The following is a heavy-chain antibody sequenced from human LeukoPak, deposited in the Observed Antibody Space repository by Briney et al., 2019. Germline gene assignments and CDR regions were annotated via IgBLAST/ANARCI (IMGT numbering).Heavy chain of an antibody. CDR3: AREDSSGYDGWFDP. CDR2: IIPIFGTA. J-gene: IGHJ5*02. CDR1: GGTFSSYA. D-gene: IGHD3-22*01. V-gene: IGHV1-69*13. Sequence: SVKVSCKASGGTFSSYAISWVRQAPGQGLEWMGGIIPIFGTANYAQKFQGRVTITADESTSTAYMELSSLRSEDTAVYYCAREDSSGYDGWFDPWGQGTLVIVSS.